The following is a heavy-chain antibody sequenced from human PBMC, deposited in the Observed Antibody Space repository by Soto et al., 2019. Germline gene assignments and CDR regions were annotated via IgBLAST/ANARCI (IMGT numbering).Heavy chain of an antibody. V-gene: IGHV3-23*01. CDR3: ARDRSPYYDFWSGYYSATLGFHYYGMDV. CDR1: GFTFGSRA. CDR2: ITDDGGDT. Sequence: GGSLRLSCVASGFTFGSRAMSWVRQAPGEGLEWVSSITDDGGDTKYADSVRGRFAISRDNSKNTLYLQMRSLRSDDMAVYYCARDRSPYYDFWSGYYSATLGFHYYGMDVWGQGTTVTVSS. D-gene: IGHD3-3*01. J-gene: IGHJ6*02.